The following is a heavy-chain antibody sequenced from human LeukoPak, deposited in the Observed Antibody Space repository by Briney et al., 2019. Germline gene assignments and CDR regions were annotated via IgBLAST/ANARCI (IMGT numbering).Heavy chain of an antibody. CDR1: GFTFSSYS. CDR2: ISSSSNYI. D-gene: IGHD2-2*02. J-gene: IGHJ4*02. V-gene: IGHV3-21*01. Sequence: GGSLRLSCAASGFTFSSYSMNWVRQAPGKGLEWVSSISSSSNYIYYADSVKGRLTISRDNAKNSLYLQMTSLRAEDTAVYYCARGACSSTSCYIAYWGQGTLVTVSS. CDR3: ARGACSSTSCYIAY.